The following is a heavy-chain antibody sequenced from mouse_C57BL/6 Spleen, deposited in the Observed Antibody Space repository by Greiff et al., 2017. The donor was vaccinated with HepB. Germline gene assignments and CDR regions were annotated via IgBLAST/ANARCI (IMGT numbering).Heavy chain of an antibody. D-gene: IGHD1-1*01. V-gene: IGHV1-15*01. CDR3: TREYYGSSFYAMDY. J-gene: IGHJ4*01. Sequence: QVQLQQSGAALVRPGASVTLSCKASGYTFTDYEMHWVKQTPVHGLEWIGAIDPETGGTAYNQKFKGKAILTADKSSSTAYMELRSLTSEDSAVYYCTREYYGSSFYAMDYWGQGTSVTVSS. CDR2: IDPETGGT. CDR1: GYTFTDYE.